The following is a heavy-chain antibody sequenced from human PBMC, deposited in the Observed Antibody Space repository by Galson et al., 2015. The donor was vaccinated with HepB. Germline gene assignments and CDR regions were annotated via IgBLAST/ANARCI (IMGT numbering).Heavy chain of an antibody. V-gene: IGHV3-15*01. Sequence: SLRLSCAASGFTFSNAWMNWVRQAPEKGLEWVGRIKRKIDGGTTDYAAPVKGRFTISRDDSKNTLYLQMNSLKTEDTAVYFCITRQSLAVTGMIPYWGQGTLVTVSS. D-gene: IGHD6-19*01. J-gene: IGHJ4*02. CDR1: GFTFSNAW. CDR2: IKRKIDGGTT. CDR3: ITRQSLAVTGMIPY.